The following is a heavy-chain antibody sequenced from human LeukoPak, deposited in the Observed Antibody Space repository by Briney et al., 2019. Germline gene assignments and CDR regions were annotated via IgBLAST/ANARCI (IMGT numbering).Heavy chain of an antibody. CDR3: ARRGRSGSYGDAFDI. Sequence: PSETLSLTCAVYGGSFSGYYWSWIRQPPGKGLEWIGEINHSGSTNYNPSLKSRVTISVDTSKNQFSLKLSSVTAADTAVYYCARRGRSGSYGDAFDIWGQGTMVTVSS. D-gene: IGHD1-26*01. J-gene: IGHJ3*02. CDR1: GGSFSGYY. CDR2: INHSGST. V-gene: IGHV4-34*01.